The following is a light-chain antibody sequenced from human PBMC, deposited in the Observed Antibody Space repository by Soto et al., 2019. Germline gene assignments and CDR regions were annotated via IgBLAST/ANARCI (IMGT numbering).Light chain of an antibody. CDR2: EVS. CDR1: TSDVGGYNY. CDR3: CSYTSSDTWV. V-gene: IGLV2-14*01. Sequence: QSVLTQPASVSGSPGQSIAISCTGTTSDVGGYNYVSWYQQHPDKAPKLIIYEVSNRPSGVSNRFSGSKSGNTASLTISGLQAEDEADYYCCSYTSSDTWVFGGGTKVTVL. J-gene: IGLJ3*02.